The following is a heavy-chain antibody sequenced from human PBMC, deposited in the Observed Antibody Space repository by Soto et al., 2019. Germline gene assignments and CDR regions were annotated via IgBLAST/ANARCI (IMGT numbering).Heavy chain of an antibody. Sequence: QVQLQESGPGLVKPSETLSLTCTVSGGSISSYYWSWIRQPPGKGLEWIGYIYYSGSTNYNPSLKSRATISVDTSTNHCSLKLSSVTAADTAGDYCASRTDYGDSYLDYWGQGTLVTVSS. D-gene: IGHD4-17*01. V-gene: IGHV4-59*01. J-gene: IGHJ4*02. CDR1: GGSISSYY. CDR3: ASRTDYGDSYLDY. CDR2: IYYSGST.